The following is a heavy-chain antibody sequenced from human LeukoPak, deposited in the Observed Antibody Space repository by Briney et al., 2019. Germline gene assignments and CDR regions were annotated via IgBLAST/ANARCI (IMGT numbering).Heavy chain of an antibody. Sequence: SETLSLTCTVSGGSISSYYWSWIRQPPGKGLEWIGYIYYSGSTNYNPSLKSRVTISVDTSKNQFSLKLSSVTAADTAVYYCARLASSGWYRGRYFDYWGQGTLVTVSS. CDR3: ARLASSGWYRGRYFDY. CDR1: GGSISSYY. CDR2: IYYSGST. V-gene: IGHV4-59*12. D-gene: IGHD6-19*01. J-gene: IGHJ4*02.